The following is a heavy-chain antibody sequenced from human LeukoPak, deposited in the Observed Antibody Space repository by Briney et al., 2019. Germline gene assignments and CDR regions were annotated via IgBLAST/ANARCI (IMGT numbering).Heavy chain of an antibody. Sequence: ASVKVSCKAFGYTFTSYYMHWVRQAPGQGLEWMGIINPSGGSTSYAQKFQGRVTMTRDTSTSTVYMELSSLRSEDTAVYYCARDAEYYDSSGYLNYWGQGTLVTVSS. CDR2: INPSGGST. D-gene: IGHD3-22*01. V-gene: IGHV1-46*01. CDR1: GYTFTSYY. CDR3: ARDAEYYDSSGYLNY. J-gene: IGHJ4*02.